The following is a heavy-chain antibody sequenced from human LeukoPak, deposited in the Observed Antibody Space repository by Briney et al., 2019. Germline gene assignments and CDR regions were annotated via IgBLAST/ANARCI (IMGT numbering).Heavy chain of an antibody. Sequence: PGGSLRLSCAASGFTFSSYAMSWIRQPPGKGLEWIGYIYYSGSTNYNPSLKSRVTISVDTSKNQFSLKLSSVTAADTAVYYCARGPYYYDSSGYKIYYFDYWGQGTLVTVSS. CDR2: IYYSGST. J-gene: IGHJ4*02. CDR3: ARGPYYYDSSGYKIYYFDY. D-gene: IGHD3-22*01. V-gene: IGHV4-59*01. CDR1: GFTFSSYA.